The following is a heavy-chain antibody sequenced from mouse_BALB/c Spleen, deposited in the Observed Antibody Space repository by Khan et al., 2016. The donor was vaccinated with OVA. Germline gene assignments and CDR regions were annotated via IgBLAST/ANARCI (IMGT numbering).Heavy chain of an antibody. Sequence: QIQLVQSGAELAKPGASVKMSCKASGYTFTSYWMHWVKQRPGQGLEWIGYINPTSGYTDYNEKFKDKATLSADKSSSTAYMPLSSLTSEDTAVYYCTRDRIDYWGQGTTLTGSS. CDR2: INPTSGYT. J-gene: IGHJ2*01. V-gene: IGHV1-7*01. CDR3: TRDRIDY. CDR1: GYTFTSYW.